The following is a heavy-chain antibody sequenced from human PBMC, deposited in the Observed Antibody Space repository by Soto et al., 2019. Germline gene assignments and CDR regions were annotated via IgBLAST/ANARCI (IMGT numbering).Heavy chain of an antibody. J-gene: IGHJ4*02. D-gene: IGHD1-1*01. CDR2: INAGNGNT. V-gene: IGHV1-3*01. Sequence: QVQLVQSGAEVKKPGASVKVSCKASGYTFTSYAMHWVRQAPGQRLEWMGWINAGNGNTKYSQKFQGRVTITRDTSASTAYMELSSLRSEDTAVYYCETAGSLPGADFDYWGQGTLVTVSS. CDR1: GYTFTSYA. CDR3: ETAGSLPGADFDY.